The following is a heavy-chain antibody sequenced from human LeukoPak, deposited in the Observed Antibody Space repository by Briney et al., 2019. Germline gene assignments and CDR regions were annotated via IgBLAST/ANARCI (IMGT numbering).Heavy chain of an antibody. Sequence: GGSLRLSCAASGFTVSSNYMSWVRQAPGKGLEWVSVIYSGGSTYYADSVKGRFTISRDNSKNTLYLQMNSLRAEDTAVYYCARGRSGSYIDYWGQGTLATVSS. J-gene: IGHJ4*02. CDR1: GFTVSSNY. D-gene: IGHD1-26*01. CDR3: ARGRSGSYIDY. CDR2: IYSGGST. V-gene: IGHV3-66*01.